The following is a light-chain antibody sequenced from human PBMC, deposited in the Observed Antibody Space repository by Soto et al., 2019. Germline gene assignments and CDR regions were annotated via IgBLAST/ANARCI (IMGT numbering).Light chain of an antibody. J-gene: IGLJ1*01. Sequence: VLTQPPSASGTPGQRDTISCSGSSSNIGSDYVYWYQQFPGTAPKLLIYRNNQRPSGVPDRFSGSKSGTSASLAISGLRSEDEADYYCAAWDDSLSGYVFGTGTKVTVL. V-gene: IGLV1-47*01. CDR1: SSNIGSDY. CDR3: AAWDDSLSGYV. CDR2: RNN.